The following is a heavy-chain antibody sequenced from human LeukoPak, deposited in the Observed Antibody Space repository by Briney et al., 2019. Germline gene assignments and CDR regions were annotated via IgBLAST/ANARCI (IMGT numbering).Heavy chain of an antibody. CDR3: ATGLSENLRWYFGY. CDR1: GFTFSSYA. CDR2: ISGSGGGT. V-gene: IGHV3-23*01. D-gene: IGHD4-23*01. Sequence: GGSLRLSCAASGFTFSSYAMSWLRQAPGKGLEWVSVISGSGGGTYYADSVKGRFTVSRDNSKNTLFLQMNSLRAEDTAVYYCATGLSENLRWYFGYWGQGTLVTVSS. J-gene: IGHJ4*02.